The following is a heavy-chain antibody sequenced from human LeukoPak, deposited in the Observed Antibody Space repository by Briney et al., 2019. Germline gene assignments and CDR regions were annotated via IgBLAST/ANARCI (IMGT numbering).Heavy chain of an antibody. CDR3: ARCYGSGSYSGVSFDY. V-gene: IGHV3-48*04. CDR2: ISSSLDSNI. Sequence: PGGSLRLSCAASGFTFNVYSMNWVRQAPGKGLEWVSFISSSLDSNIYYADSVKGRFTISRDNAKNSLYLQMNSLRAEDSAVYYCARCYGSGSYSGVSFDYWGQGTLVTVSS. J-gene: IGHJ4*02. CDR1: GFTFNVYS. D-gene: IGHD3-10*01.